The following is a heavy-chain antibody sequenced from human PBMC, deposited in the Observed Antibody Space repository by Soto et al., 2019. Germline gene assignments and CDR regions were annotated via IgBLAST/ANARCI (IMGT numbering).Heavy chain of an antibody. CDR3: AGPGYSSSWYHY. D-gene: IGHD6-13*01. CDR1: GGSISSYY. V-gene: IGHV4-59*08. CDR2: IYYSGST. J-gene: IGHJ4*02. Sequence: SETLSLTCTVSGGSISSYYWSWIRQPPGKGLEWIGYIYYSGSTNYNPSLKSRVTISVDTSKNQFSLKLSSVTAADTAVYYCAGPGYSSSWYHYWGQGTLVTVSS.